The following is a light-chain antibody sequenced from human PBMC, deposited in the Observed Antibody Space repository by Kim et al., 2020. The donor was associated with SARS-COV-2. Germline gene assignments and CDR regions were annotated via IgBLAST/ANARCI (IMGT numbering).Light chain of an antibody. CDR2: EVS. Sequence: QSAAISRTGTSSDVGSYTRVSWCQQPPRTAPTLLIYEVSNRPSGVPDRFSGSKSVSAAALTISGLQAEDEADYYCTSYTCSSTWVFGGGTQLTVL. CDR3: TSYTCSSTWV. J-gene: IGLJ3*02. V-gene: IGLV2-18*02. CDR1: SSDVGSYTR.